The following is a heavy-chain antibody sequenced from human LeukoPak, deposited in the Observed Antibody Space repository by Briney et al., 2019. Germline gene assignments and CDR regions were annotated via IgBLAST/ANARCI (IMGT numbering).Heavy chain of an antibody. V-gene: IGHV4-34*01. CDR2: INHSGST. Sequence: SETLSLACAVYGGSFSGYYWSWIRQPPGKGLEWIGEINHSGSTNYNPSLKSRVTISVDTSKNQFPLKLSSVTAADTAVYYCARWADCSSTSCYPENAFDIWGQGTMVTVSS. CDR1: GGSFSGYY. CDR3: ARWADCSSTSCYPENAFDI. J-gene: IGHJ3*02. D-gene: IGHD2-2*01.